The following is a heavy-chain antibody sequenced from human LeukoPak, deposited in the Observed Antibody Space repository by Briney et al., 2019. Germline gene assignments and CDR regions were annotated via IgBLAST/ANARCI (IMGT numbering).Heavy chain of an antibody. CDR3: ARGHGGWSWFDP. V-gene: IGHV4-34*01. J-gene: IGHJ5*02. CDR1: GFTFSDYY. Sequence: GSLRLSCAASGFTFSDYYMSWIRQPPGKGLEWIGEINHSGSTNYNPSLKSRVTISVDTSKNQFSLKLSSVTAADTAVYYCARGHGGWSWFDPWGQGTLVTVSS. D-gene: IGHD6-19*01. CDR2: INHSGST.